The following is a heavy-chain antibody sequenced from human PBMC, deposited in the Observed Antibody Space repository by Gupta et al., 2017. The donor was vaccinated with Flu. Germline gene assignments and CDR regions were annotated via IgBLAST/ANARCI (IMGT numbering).Heavy chain of an antibody. CDR1: GFTFRSYA. D-gene: IGHD6-19*01. V-gene: IGHV3-23*01. Sequence: EVQLLESGGGLVQPGGSLRLSCAASGFTFRSYAMRWVRQAPGKGLEWVSAISGSGGSTYYADSVKGRFTISRDNSKNTLYLQMNSLRAEDTAVYYCAQSSGWWLGDGDIWGQGTMVTVSS. CDR2: ISGSGGST. CDR3: AQSSGWWLGDGDI. J-gene: IGHJ3*02.